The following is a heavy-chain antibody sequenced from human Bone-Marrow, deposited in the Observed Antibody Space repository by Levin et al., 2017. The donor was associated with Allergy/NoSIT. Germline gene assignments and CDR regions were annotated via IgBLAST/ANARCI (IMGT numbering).Heavy chain of an antibody. Sequence: GGSLRLSCEASGFTVSSNYMSWVRQAPGKGLEWVSIIYIGGNTYYADSVKGRFTISRDNSKNTLYLQMNSLRAADTAVYYCARDSGGRVLAYCMDVWGKGTTVTVSS. CDR1: GFTVSSNY. V-gene: IGHV3-66*01. J-gene: IGHJ6*03. CDR3: ARDSGGRVLAYCMDV. D-gene: IGHD5-12*01. CDR2: IYIGGNT.